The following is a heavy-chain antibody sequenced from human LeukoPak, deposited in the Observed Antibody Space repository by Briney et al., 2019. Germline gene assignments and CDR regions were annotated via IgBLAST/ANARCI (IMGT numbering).Heavy chain of an antibody. CDR1: GGSISSSSSY. CDR2: IHYGGST. J-gene: IGHJ5*02. Sequence: SETLSLTCTVSGGSISSSSSYWAWISQPPGKGLEWIGSIHYGGSTYHNPSLESRVTISVDTSKNQFSLKLSSVTAADTAVYYCARQGLDGDSSSWFDPWGQGTLVTVSS. CDR3: ARQGLDGDSSSWFDP. V-gene: IGHV4-39*01. D-gene: IGHD4-17*01.